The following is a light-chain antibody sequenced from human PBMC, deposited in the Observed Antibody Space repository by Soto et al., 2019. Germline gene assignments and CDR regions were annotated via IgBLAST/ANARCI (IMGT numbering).Light chain of an antibody. J-gene: IGKJ2*03. V-gene: IGKV3-20*01. Sequence: EIVLTQSPGTLSVSPGERATLSCRASQSVSSSFLAWYQQKPGQAPRLLIHGASNRATGIPDRFSGSGSGIDFTLIISRLEPEDFAVYYCQQYGSSPMYSFGQGTKLEIK. CDR1: QSVSSSF. CDR3: QQYGSSPMYS. CDR2: GAS.